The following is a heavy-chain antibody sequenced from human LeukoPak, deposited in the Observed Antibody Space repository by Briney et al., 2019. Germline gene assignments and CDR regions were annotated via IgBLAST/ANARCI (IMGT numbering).Heavy chain of an antibody. D-gene: IGHD3-10*01. J-gene: IGHJ4*02. CDR1: GYTFTSYG. Sequence: ASVNVSCKASGYTFTSYGISWVRQAPGQGLEWMGWISAYNGNTNYVQKLQGRVTMTTDTSTSTAYMELRSLRSDDTAVYYCARDGVAYYYGSGSYLDYWGQGTLVTVSS. CDR3: ARDGVAYYYGSGSYLDY. CDR2: ISAYNGNT. V-gene: IGHV1-18*01.